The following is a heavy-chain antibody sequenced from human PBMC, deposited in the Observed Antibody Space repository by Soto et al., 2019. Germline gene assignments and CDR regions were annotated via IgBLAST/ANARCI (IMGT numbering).Heavy chain of an antibody. V-gene: IGHV4-39*01. D-gene: IGHD3-10*01. CDR1: GGSISSSSYY. CDR3: ASGSGSYYYYYGMDV. Sequence: SETLSLTCTVSGGSISSSSYYWGWIRQPPGKGLEWIGSIYYSGSTYYNPSLKSRVTISVDTSKNQFSLKLSSVTAADTAVYYCASGSGSYYYYYGMDVWGQGTTVTVSS. CDR2: IYYSGST. J-gene: IGHJ6*02.